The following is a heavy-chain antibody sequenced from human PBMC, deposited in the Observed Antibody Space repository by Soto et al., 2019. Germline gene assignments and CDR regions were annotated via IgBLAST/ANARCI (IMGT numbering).Heavy chain of an antibody. Sequence: GGPLRLSCAASGFTFTSYWMHWVRQAPGKGPVWVSRINKDGTTTAYADSVKGRFTISRDNAKNMLYLQLNSLRAEDTAIYYCAKGVDRSGYYYAFAYWGHGTRVTVSS. CDR1: GFTFTSYW. D-gene: IGHD3-22*01. J-gene: IGHJ4*01. CDR3: AKGVDRSGYYYAFAY. V-gene: IGHV3-74*03. CDR2: INKDGTTT.